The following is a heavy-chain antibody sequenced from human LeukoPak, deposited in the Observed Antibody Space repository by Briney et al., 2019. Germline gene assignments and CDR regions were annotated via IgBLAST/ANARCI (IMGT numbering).Heavy chain of an antibody. CDR2: INHSGST. D-gene: IGHD3-22*01. J-gene: IGHJ4*02. CDR1: GGSISSYY. Sequence: SETLSLTCTVSGGSISSYYWSWIRQPPGKGLEWIGEINHSGSTNYNPSLKSRVTISVDTSKNQFSLKLSSVTAADTAVYYCAGTYYYDSSGRGRYFDYWGQGTLVTVSS. CDR3: AGTYYYDSSGRGRYFDY. V-gene: IGHV4-34*01.